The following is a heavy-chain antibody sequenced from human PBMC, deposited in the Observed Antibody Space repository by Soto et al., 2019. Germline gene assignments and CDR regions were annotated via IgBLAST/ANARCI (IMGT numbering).Heavy chain of an antibody. D-gene: IGHD5-18*01. CDR2: ISSSSSYI. CDR3: ARDLGSGYSYGLSDY. J-gene: IGHJ4*02. V-gene: IGHV3-21*01. Sequence: GGSLRLSCAASGFTFSSYSMNWVRQAPGKGLEWVSSISSSSSYIYYADSVKGRFTISRDNAKNSLYLQMNSLRAEDTAVYYCARDLGSGYSYGLSDYWGQGTLVTVSS. CDR1: GFTFSSYS.